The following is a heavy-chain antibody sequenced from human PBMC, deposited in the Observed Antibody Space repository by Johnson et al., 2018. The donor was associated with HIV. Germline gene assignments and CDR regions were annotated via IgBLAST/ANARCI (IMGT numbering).Heavy chain of an antibody. V-gene: IGHV3-66*04. Sequence: MHLVESGGGLVQPGGSLRVSCAASGFTFSSNYMSWVRQAPGKGLEWVSVIYSGGSTYYADSVKGRFTISRDNSKNTLYLQMNSLRAEDTAVYYCARLSVAGDAFDIWGQGTMVTVSS. CDR2: IYSGGST. CDR1: GFTFSSNY. J-gene: IGHJ3*02. D-gene: IGHD6-19*01. CDR3: ARLSVAGDAFDI.